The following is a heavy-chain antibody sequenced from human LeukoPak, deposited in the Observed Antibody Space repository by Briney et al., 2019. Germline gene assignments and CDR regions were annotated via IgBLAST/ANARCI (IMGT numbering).Heavy chain of an antibody. J-gene: IGHJ5*02. CDR2: MYYSGNT. CDR3: ARAGGSGWYINWFDP. D-gene: IGHD6-19*01. CDR1: GGSISSYY. V-gene: IGHV4-59*01. Sequence: PSETLSLTCTVSGGSISSYYWSWIRQPPGKGLEWIGYMYYSGNTKYNPSLKSRVTISGDTSKNQFSLKLSSVTAADTAVYYCARAGGSGWYINWFDPWGQGTLVTVSS.